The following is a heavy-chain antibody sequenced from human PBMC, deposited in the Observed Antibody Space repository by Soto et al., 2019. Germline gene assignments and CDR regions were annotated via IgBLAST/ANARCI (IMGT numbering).Heavy chain of an antibody. CDR1: GGTFSSYA. Sequence: ASVKVSCKASGGTFSSYAISWVRQAPGQGLEWMGGIIPIFGTANYAQKFQGRVTITADESTSTAYMELSSLRSEDTAVYYCVRGDYGDYSHWFDPWGQGTLVTVSS. CDR2: IIPIFGTA. CDR3: VRGDYGDYSHWFDP. D-gene: IGHD4-17*01. V-gene: IGHV1-69*13. J-gene: IGHJ5*02.